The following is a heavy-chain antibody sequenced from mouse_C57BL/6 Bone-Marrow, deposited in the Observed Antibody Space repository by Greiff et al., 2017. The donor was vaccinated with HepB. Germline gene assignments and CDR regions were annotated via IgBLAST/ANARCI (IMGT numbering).Heavy chain of an antibody. CDR3: ASGKTAQVRYYAMDY. CDR2: ISYSGST. Sequence: ESGPGMVKPSQSLSLTCTVTGYSITSGYDWHWIRHFPGNKLEWMGYISYSGSTNYNPSLKSRISITHDTSKNHFFLKLNSVTTEDTATYYCASGKTAQVRYYAMDYWGQGTSVTVSS. V-gene: IGHV3-1*01. D-gene: IGHD3-2*02. J-gene: IGHJ4*01. CDR1: GYSITSGYD.